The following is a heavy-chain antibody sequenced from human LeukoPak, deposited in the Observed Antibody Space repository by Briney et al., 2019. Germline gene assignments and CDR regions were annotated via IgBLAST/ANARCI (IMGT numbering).Heavy chain of an antibody. D-gene: IGHD5-12*01. Sequence: PSETLSLTCTVSGGSISSYYWSWIRQPPGKGLEWIGYIYYSGSTNYNPSLKSRVTISVDTSKNQFPLKLSSVTAADTAVYYCAREGVATSYFDYWGQGTLVIVSS. CDR3: AREGVATSYFDY. V-gene: IGHV4-59*01. CDR1: GGSISSYY. J-gene: IGHJ4*02. CDR2: IYYSGST.